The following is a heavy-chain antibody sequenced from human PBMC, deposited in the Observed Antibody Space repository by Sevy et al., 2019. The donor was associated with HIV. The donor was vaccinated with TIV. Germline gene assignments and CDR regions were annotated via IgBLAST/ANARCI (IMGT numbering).Heavy chain of an antibody. CDR1: GFTFSAYY. CDR3: ARSRSNYGDYYFDY. CDR2: ISGAGTYT. J-gene: IGHJ4*02. V-gene: IGHV3-11*06. Sequence: GALRLSCAASGFTFSAYYMTWIRQAPGKGLEWVSYISGAGTYTNYVESVKGRFTISRDNSKNSLYLQMNSLRAEDTAVYFCARSRSNYGDYYFDYWGQGILVTVSS. D-gene: IGHD4-17*01.